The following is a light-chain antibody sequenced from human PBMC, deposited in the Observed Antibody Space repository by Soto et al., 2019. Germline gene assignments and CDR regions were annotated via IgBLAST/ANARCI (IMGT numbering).Light chain of an antibody. V-gene: IGLV2-14*01. Sequence: QSALTQPASVSGXPGQSITISCTGTSSDVGRYNFVSWYQQHPGKAPKLMIYDVSNRPSGVSNRFSGSKSDNTASLTISGLQAEDEADYYCSSYTSRTTDVFGTGTKVTVL. J-gene: IGLJ1*01. CDR1: SSDVGRYNF. CDR3: SSYTSRTTDV. CDR2: DVS.